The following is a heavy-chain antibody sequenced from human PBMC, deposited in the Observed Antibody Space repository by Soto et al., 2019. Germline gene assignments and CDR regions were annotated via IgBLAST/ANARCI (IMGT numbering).Heavy chain of an antibody. D-gene: IGHD6-13*01. V-gene: IGHV3-30-3*01. CDR3: ARGLRSSSWTLLFDP. CDR1: GFTFSSYA. Sequence: ESGGGVVQPGRSLRLSCAASGFTFSSYAIHWVRQAPGKGLEWVAVISYDGSNKYYADSVKGRFTISRDNSKNTLYLQMNSLRAEDTAVYYCARGLRSSSWTLLFDPWGQGTLVTVSS. CDR2: ISYDGSNK. J-gene: IGHJ5*02.